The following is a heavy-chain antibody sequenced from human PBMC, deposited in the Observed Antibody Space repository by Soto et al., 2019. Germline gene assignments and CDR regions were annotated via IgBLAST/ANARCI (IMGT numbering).Heavy chain of an antibody. J-gene: IGHJ4*02. V-gene: IGHV4-31*02. CDR2: IYYNGTT. CDR3: ASGHDAYKVRY. Sequence: QVQLRESGPGLVKPSQTLSLICTVSGGSISGGGDGSYWTCIRQHPGKGLEWIGYIYYNGTTYDNPSIQGRPSLSVDTSENRFSLELTSVPAAETAIYFCASGHDAYKVRYWGRGTLVTVSS. D-gene: IGHD1-1*01. CDR1: GGSISGGGDGSY.